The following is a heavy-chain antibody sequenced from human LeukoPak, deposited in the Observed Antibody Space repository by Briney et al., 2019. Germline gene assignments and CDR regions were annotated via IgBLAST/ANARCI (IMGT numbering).Heavy chain of an antibody. D-gene: IGHD6-13*01. CDR3: ARGAAAGIDY. CDR2: INHSGST. J-gene: IGHJ4*02. Sequence: PSETLSLTCAVYGGSFSSYYWSWIRQPPGKGLEWIGEINHSGSTNYNSSLKSRVTISVDTSKNQFSLKLSSVTAADTAVYYCARGAAAGIDYWGQGTLVTVSS. CDR1: GGSFSSYY. V-gene: IGHV4-34*01.